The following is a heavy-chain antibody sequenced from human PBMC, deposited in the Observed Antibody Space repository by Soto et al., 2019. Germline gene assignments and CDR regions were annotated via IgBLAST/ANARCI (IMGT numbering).Heavy chain of an antibody. V-gene: IGHV1-18*01. CDR2: SNAYNGNT. CDR1: GYTFTSYG. J-gene: IGHJ5*02. D-gene: IGHD3-10*02. CDR3: ASVLPPFAP. Sequence: QVQLVQSGAEVKKPGSSVKFSCKASGYTFTSYGISWVRQAPGHGLEWMGWSNAYNGNTNYAQKLQGRVTMTTDTDPSTAYMKPMRVRTDDTAVYSSASVLPPFAPWAQGPRVNVSS.